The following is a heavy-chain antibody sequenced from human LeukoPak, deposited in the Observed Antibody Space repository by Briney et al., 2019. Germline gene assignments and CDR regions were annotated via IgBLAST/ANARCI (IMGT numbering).Heavy chain of an antibody. Sequence: SETLSLTCTVSGGSISSSSYYWGWIRQPPGKGLEWIGSIYYSGSTYYNPSLKSRVTISVDTSKNQFSLKLSPVTAADTAVYYCARKNTSIFGVVSAYFDYWGQGTLVTVSS. CDR3: ARKNTSIFGVVSAYFDY. D-gene: IGHD3-3*01. V-gene: IGHV4-39*07. J-gene: IGHJ4*02. CDR2: IYYSGST. CDR1: GGSISSSSYY.